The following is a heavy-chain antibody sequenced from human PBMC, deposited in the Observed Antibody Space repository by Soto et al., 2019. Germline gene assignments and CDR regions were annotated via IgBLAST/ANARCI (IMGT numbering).Heavy chain of an antibody. V-gene: IGHV4-4*02. D-gene: IGHD3-10*01. CDR1: GGSISSSNW. Sequence: PSETLSLTCAASGGSISSSNWWSCVRQPPGKGLEWIGEIYHSGSTNYNTSHKSRATISVDKSKNQFSLKLSSVTAADTAVYYCAIKLYFDDSGRPFDCWGQGTLVTVSS. CDR2: IYHSGST. CDR3: AIKLYFDDSGRPFDC. J-gene: IGHJ4*02.